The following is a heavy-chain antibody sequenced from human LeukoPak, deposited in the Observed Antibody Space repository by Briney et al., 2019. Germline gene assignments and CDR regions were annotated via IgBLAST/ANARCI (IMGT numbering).Heavy chain of an antibody. V-gene: IGHV3-23*01. CDR2: LSGSGGST. CDR3: AKDPPTGYSFAY. D-gene: IGHD5-18*01. J-gene: IGHJ4*02. CDR1: GFTFSSYA. Sequence: PGRSLRLSCVFSGFTFSSYAMSWVRQAPGKGLEWVSSLSGSGGSTYYADSVKGRFTISRDNSKNTLYLQMNSMRVEGTAVYYCAKDPPTGYSFAYWGQGTLVTVSS.